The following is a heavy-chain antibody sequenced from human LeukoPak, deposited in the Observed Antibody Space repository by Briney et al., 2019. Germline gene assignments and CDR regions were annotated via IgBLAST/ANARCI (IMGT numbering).Heavy chain of an antibody. CDR3: AKGSFALGSGCSD. CDR1: GFTFSSYS. Sequence: GGSLRLSCAASGFTFSSYSMNWVRQAPGKGLEWVSSISSSSSYIYYADSVKGRFTISRDNAKNSLYLQMNGLRAEDTAVYYCAKGSFALGSGCSDWGQGTLVTVSS. V-gene: IGHV3-21*01. CDR2: ISSSSSYI. D-gene: IGHD3-10*01. J-gene: IGHJ4*02.